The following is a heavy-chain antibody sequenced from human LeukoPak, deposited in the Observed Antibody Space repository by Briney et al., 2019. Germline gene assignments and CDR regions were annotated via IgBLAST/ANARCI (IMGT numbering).Heavy chain of an antibody. CDR3: ARDPRDFYYDSSGYTGTRYAFDY. Sequence: ASVKVSCKASGYTFTGYYMHWVRQAPGRGLEWMGWINPNSGGTNYAQKFQGRVTMTRDTFISTAYMELSRLRSDDTAVYYCARDPRDFYYDSSGYTGTRYAFDYWGQGTLVTVSS. V-gene: IGHV1-2*02. CDR2: INPNSGGT. J-gene: IGHJ4*02. D-gene: IGHD3-22*01. CDR1: GYTFTGYY.